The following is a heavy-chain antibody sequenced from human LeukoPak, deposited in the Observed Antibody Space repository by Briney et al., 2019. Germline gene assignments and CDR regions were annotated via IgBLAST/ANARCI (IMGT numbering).Heavy chain of an antibody. CDR1: GFTFSSYA. Sequence: GGSLRLSCAASGFTFSSYAMHWVRQAPGKGLEWVAVISYDGSNKYYADSVKGRFTISRDNSRNTLYLQMNSLRAEDTAVYYCAKDLTGIDYWGQGTLVTVSS. CDR3: AKDLTGIDY. CDR2: ISYDGSNK. J-gene: IGHJ4*02. D-gene: IGHD1-20*01. V-gene: IGHV3-30*04.